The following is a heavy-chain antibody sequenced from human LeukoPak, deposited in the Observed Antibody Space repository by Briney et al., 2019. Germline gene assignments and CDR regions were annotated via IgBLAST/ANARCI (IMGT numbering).Heavy chain of an antibody. CDR3: AKDSGIAAAGIHTR. Sequence: GGSLRLSCAASGFTFSSYSMNWVRQAPGKGLEWVSSISSSSSYIYYADSVKGRFTISRDNAKNSLYLQMNSLRAEDTAVYYCAKDSGIAAAGIHTRWGQGTLVTVSS. V-gene: IGHV3-21*04. J-gene: IGHJ4*02. CDR1: GFTFSSYS. D-gene: IGHD6-13*01. CDR2: ISSSSSYI.